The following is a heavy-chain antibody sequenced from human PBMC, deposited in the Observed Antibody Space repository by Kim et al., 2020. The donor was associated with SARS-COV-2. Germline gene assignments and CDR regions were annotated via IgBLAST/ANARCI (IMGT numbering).Heavy chain of an antibody. CDR1: GFTFSSYG. CDR3: AKDRRPGAAVAGTTDGY. CDR2: IWYDGSNK. D-gene: IGHD6-19*01. Sequence: GGSLRLSCAASGFTFSSYGMHWVRQAPGKGLEWVAVIWYDGSNKYYADSVKGRFTISRDNSKNTLYLQMNSLRAEDTAVYYCAKDRRPGAAVAGTTDGYWGQGTLVTVSS. J-gene: IGHJ4*02. V-gene: IGHV3-33*06.